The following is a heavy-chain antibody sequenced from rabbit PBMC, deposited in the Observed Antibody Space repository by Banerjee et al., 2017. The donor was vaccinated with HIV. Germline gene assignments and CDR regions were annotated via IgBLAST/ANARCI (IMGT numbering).Heavy chain of an antibody. CDR1: GFDISSYN. CDR3: ARGGPSGYGGYGYVTEGYRL. V-gene: IGHV1S25*01. CDR2: INTGGSA. J-gene: IGHJ4*01. D-gene: IGHD6-1*01. Sequence: QEQLKETGGGLVQPEGSLTLTCKASGFDISSYNMQWVRQSPGKGLESIGFINTGGSAYYASWVNGRFSISKTSSTTVTLQMTSLTAADTATYFCARGGPSGYGGYGYVTEGYRLWGPGTLVTVS.